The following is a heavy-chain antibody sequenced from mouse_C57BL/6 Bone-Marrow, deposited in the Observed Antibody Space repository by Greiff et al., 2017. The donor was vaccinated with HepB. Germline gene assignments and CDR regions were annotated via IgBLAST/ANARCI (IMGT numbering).Heavy chain of an antibody. Sequence: EVQLQQSGPELVKPGASVKMSCKASGYTFTDYNMHWVKQSHGKSLEWIGYINPNNGGTSYNQKFKGQATLTVNKSSSTAYMELRSLTSEDSAVYYCAKRTTVVNFDVWGTGTTVTVSS. J-gene: IGHJ1*03. V-gene: IGHV1-22*01. CDR3: AKRTTVVNFDV. CDR2: INPNNGGT. CDR1: GYTFTDYN. D-gene: IGHD1-1*01.